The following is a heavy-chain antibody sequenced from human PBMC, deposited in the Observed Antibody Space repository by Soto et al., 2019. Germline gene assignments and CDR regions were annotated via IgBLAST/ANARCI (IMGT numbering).Heavy chain of an antibody. J-gene: IGHJ4*02. CDR2: ISGRGGST. CDR1: GFTCSSYA. D-gene: IGHD3-9*01. Sequence: EVQLLESGGGLVQPGGSLRLSCAASGFTCSSYAMSWVRQAPGKGLEWVSAISGRGGSTYYADSVKGRFTISRDNSKNTLYLQMNSLRAEDTAVYCCAKCDDIPTGIGGDYWGQGTLVTVSS. CDR3: AKCDDIPTGIGGDY. V-gene: IGHV3-23*01.